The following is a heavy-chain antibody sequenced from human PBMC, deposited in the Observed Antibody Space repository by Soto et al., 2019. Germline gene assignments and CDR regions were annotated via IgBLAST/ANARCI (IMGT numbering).Heavy chain of an antibody. J-gene: IGHJ6*02. CDR2: IYYNGST. V-gene: IGHV4-59*01. CDR1: SYSIDSFY. CDR3: ARDPSYYGMDV. Sequence: SDTLSLTCDFHSYSIDSFYRRWIRQPPGKGLEWIDYIYYNGSTNYNPSLGSRVTISVDTSKNQFSLRLTSVTAADTAVYYCARDPSYYGMDVWGQGTTVT.